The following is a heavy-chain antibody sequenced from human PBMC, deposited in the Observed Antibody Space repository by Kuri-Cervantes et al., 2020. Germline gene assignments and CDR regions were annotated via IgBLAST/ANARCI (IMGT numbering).Heavy chain of an antibody. D-gene: IGHD6-6*01. Sequence: LSLTCAASGFTFSNYWMHWVRQAPGKGLVWVSRINSDGSSTSYADSVKGRFTISRDNAKNSLYLQMNSLRGEDTAVYYCARVGRSTRPGYWGQGTLVTVSS. CDR1: GFTFSNYW. CDR2: INSDGSST. CDR3: ARVGRSTRPGY. V-gene: IGHV3-74*01. J-gene: IGHJ4*02.